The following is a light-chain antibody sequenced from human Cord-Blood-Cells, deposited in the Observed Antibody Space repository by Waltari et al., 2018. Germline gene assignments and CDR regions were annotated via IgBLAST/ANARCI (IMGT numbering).Light chain of an antibody. CDR2: AAS. Sequence: AIRMTQSPSSLSASTGDRVTITCRSSQGIRSYLAWYQQKPGKAPKLLIYAASTLQSGVPSRFSGSGSGTDFTLTISCLQSEDFATDYCQQYYSYPFTFGPGTKVDIK. CDR1: QGIRSY. J-gene: IGKJ3*01. V-gene: IGKV1-8*01. CDR3: QQYYSYPFT.